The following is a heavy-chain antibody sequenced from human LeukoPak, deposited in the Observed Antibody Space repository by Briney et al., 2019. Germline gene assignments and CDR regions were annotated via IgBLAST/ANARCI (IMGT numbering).Heavy chain of an antibody. Sequence: VSLRLSCAVSGFTFSDYYMSWIRQPPGKGLEWIGEINHSGSTNYNPSLKSRVTISVDTSKNQFSLKLSPVTAADTAVYYCARGSKLSQAEYFQHWGQGTLVTVSS. CDR2: INHSGST. CDR1: GFTFSDYY. CDR3: ARGSKLSQAEYFQH. D-gene: IGHD1-7*01. J-gene: IGHJ1*01. V-gene: IGHV4-34*01.